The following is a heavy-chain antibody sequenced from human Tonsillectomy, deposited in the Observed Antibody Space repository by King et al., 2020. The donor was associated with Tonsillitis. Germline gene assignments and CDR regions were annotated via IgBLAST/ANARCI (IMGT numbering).Heavy chain of an antibody. CDR1: GVSISTYY. Sequence: VQLQESGPALVKPSETLSLTCSVSGVSISTYYWSWIRQPPGKGLEWIGYIYYSGTTNYNPSLKSRVTISLDTSKKQFSLKLSSVTAADTAVYYCAGGDYYYDSSAYSLYYYMDVWGKGTTVTVSS. D-gene: IGHD3-22*01. V-gene: IGHV4-59*01. CDR3: AGGDYYYDSSAYSLYYYMDV. J-gene: IGHJ6*03. CDR2: IYYSGTT.